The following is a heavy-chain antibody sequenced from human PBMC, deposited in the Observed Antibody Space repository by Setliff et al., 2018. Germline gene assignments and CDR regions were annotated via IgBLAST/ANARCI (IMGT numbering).Heavy chain of an antibody. J-gene: IGHJ6*03. D-gene: IGHD2-15*01. CDR2: ISAYNGNT. Sequence: ASVKVSCKASGYTFTNYGISWVRQAPGQGLEWMGWISAYNGNTNYAQKLRGRVTMTTDTSTSTAYMELRSLTSDDTAVYYCAREGVDTRSSTDYRYYMDVWGQGTTVTVSS. CDR3: AREGVDTRSSTDYRYYMDV. CDR1: GYTFTNYG. V-gene: IGHV1-18*01.